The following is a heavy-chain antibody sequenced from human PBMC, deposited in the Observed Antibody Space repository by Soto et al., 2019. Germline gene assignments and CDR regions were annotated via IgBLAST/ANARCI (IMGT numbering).Heavy chain of an antibody. CDR3: ATDPSYDFWSGPPAFDI. CDR1: GYTLTELS. J-gene: IGHJ3*02. Sequence: ASVKVSCKVSGYTLTELSMHWVRQAPGKGLEWMGGFDPEDGETIYAQKFQGRATMTEDTSTDTAYMELSSLRSEDTAVYYCATDPSYDFWSGPPAFDIWGQGTMVTVSS. D-gene: IGHD3-3*01. CDR2: FDPEDGET. V-gene: IGHV1-24*01.